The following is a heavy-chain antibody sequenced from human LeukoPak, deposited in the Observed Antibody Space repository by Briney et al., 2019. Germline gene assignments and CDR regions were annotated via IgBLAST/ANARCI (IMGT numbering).Heavy chain of an antibody. J-gene: IGHJ3*02. Sequence: SETLSLTCTVSGASIRSGDYYWSWIRQPPGKGLEWIGYIYDSGSTYYNPSLKSRITTSVDTSENRFSLKLSSVTATDTAVYYCARDCSGGSCYGAFDIWGQGTMVTVSS. CDR1: GASIRSGDYY. CDR3: ARDCSGGSCYGAFDI. CDR2: IYDSGST. V-gene: IGHV4-30-4*01. D-gene: IGHD2-15*01.